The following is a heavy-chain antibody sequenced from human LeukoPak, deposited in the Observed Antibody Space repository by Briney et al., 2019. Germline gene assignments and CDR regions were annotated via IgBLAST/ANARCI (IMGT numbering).Heavy chain of an antibody. J-gene: IGHJ4*02. CDR2: INPNSGGT. V-gene: IGHV1-2*02. CDR1: GYTFTGYY. CDR3: ARAFRRWYQLLYAHCYFDY. Sequence: ASVKVSCKASGYTFTGYYMHWVRQAPGQGLEWMGWINPNSGGTNYAQKFQGRVTMTRDTSISTAYMELSRLRSDDTAVYYCARAFRRWYQLLYAHCYFDYWGQGTLVTVSS. D-gene: IGHD2-2*02.